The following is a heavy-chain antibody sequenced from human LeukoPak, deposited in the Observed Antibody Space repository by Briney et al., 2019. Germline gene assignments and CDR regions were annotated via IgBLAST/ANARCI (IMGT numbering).Heavy chain of an antibody. CDR2: ISGSGGST. Sequence: GGSLRLSCAASGFTFSSYAMSWVRQAPGKGLEWVSAISGSGGSTYYADSVKGRFTISRDNSKNTLYLQMNSLRAEDTAVYYCATARFETYYYDSSGYYDYWGQGTLVTVSS. J-gene: IGHJ4*02. V-gene: IGHV3-23*01. CDR1: GFTFSSYA. CDR3: ATARFETYYYDSSGYYDY. D-gene: IGHD3-22*01.